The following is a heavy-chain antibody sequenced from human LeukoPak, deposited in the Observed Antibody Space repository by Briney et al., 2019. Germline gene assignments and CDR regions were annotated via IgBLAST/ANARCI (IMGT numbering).Heavy chain of an antibody. CDR2: ISSSSSTI. D-gene: IGHD1-1*01. Sequence: QPGGSLRLSCAASGFTFSSYSMNWVRQAPGKGLEWVSYISSSSSTIYYADSVKGRFTISRDNAKNSLYLQMNSLRDKDTAVYYCARDHGGTIPDYWGQGTLVTVSS. CDR1: GFTFSSYS. CDR3: ARDHGGTIPDY. V-gene: IGHV3-48*02. J-gene: IGHJ4*02.